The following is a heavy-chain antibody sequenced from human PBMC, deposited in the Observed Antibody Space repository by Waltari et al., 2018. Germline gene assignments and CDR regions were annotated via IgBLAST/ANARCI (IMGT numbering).Heavy chain of an antibody. J-gene: IGHJ3*02. CDR2: ISAYKGNT. CDR3: ALEDYEDSSGYYGAFDI. V-gene: IGHV1-18*03. D-gene: IGHD3-22*01. Sequence: QVQLVQSGAEVKKPGASVKVSCKDSGYTFTSYGISWVRQAPGQGLEWMGWISAYKGNTSYARKLQGRVTMTTDTSTSNTYMELMCLRSDGMGVDYWALEDYEDSSGYYGAFDIWGQGTMVTVSS. CDR1: GYTFTSYG.